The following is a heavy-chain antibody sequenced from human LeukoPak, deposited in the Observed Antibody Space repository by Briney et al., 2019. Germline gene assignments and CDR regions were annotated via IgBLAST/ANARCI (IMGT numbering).Heavy chain of an antibody. CDR1: GASISSSSYY. J-gene: IGHJ4*02. D-gene: IGHD6-13*01. Sequence: PSETLSLTCTVSGASISSSSYYWAWIRQPPGKGLEWIGSIYYSGSTHYNPSLKSRVTISVDTSKNQFSLKLSYVTAEDTAVYYCARGGSSWYDYFGYWGQGTLVTVSS. CDR3: ARGGSSWYDYFGY. CDR2: IYYSGST. V-gene: IGHV4-39*01.